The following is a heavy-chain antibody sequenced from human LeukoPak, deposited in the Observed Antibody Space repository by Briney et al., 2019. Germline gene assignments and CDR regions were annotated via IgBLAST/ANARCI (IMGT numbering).Heavy chain of an antibody. J-gene: IGHJ4*02. V-gene: IGHV3-20*04. Sequence: PGGSLRLSCAASGFAFDDYGMTWVRQAPGKGLEWVSGINWNGDRTGYADSVKGRFTISRDNAKNSVYLQMNTLRAEDTAVYYCEKQGWKESLGYDSDNGGQGTLVTVSS. CDR3: EKQGWKESLGYDSDN. CDR1: GFAFDDYG. D-gene: IGHD3-22*01. CDR2: INWNGDRT.